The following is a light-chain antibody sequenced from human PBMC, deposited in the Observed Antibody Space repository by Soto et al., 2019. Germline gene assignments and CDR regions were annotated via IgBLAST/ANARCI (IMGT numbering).Light chain of an antibody. V-gene: IGKV3-20*01. CDR1: QTISRSY. Sequence: EIVLTQSPGNLYLSPGEIATLSCRASQTISRSYLGWYQQKPGQAPRVLMTGASNRATGVPDRFSGSGSGTDFTLTISRLATEDSASYYCQQYGSSVTFGPGIKVEIK. CDR3: QQYGSSVT. J-gene: IGKJ3*01. CDR2: GAS.